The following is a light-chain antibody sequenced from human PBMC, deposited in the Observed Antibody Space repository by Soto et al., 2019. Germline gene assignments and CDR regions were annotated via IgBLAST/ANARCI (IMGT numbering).Light chain of an antibody. CDR2: RDR. V-gene: IGLV3-9*01. J-gene: IGLJ2*01. Sequence: SYELTQPLSVSVALGQTARNTCAGNNVGSKNVYWYQQKPGQAPVLVIYRDRNRPSGIPERLSGSNSGNTATLTISGAQAGDEADYYCQVWDSTTVVIGGGTKLTVL. CDR3: QVWDSTTVV. CDR1: NVGSKN.